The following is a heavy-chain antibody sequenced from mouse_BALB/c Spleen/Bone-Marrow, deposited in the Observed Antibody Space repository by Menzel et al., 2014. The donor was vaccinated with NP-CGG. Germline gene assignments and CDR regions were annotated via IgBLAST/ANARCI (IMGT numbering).Heavy chain of an antibody. V-gene: IGHV2-6-4*01. CDR3: ARIYGNFEAMDY. J-gene: IGHJ4*01. Sequence: QVQLQQPGPGLVAPSQSLSITCTVSGFSLSRYSVHWVRQPPGKGLEWLGTIWGGGSTDYNSALKSRLIISKDNSKSQVFLKMNSLQTDDTAMYYCARIYGNFEAMDYWGQGTSVTVSS. CDR1: GFSLSRYS. D-gene: IGHD2-1*01. CDR2: IWGGGST.